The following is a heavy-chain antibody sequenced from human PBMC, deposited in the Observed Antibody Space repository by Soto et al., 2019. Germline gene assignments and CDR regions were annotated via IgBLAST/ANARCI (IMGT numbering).Heavy chain of an antibody. CDR2: IIPIFGTA. V-gene: IGHV1-69*01. CDR3: ARDLGDYYDSSGYHPYGY. Sequence: QVQLVQSGAEVKKPGSSVKVSCKASGGTFSSYAISWVRQAPGQGLEWMGGIIPIFGTANYAQKFQGRVTITAEESTSTAYMELSSLRSEDTAVYYCARDLGDYYDSSGYHPYGYWGQGTLVTVSS. J-gene: IGHJ4*02. D-gene: IGHD3-22*01. CDR1: GGTFSSYA.